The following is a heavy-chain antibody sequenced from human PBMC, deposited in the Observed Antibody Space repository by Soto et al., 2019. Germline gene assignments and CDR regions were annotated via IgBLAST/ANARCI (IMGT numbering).Heavy chain of an antibody. CDR1: GYSTRDGFY. CDR2: MFHTGSS. J-gene: IGHJ4*02. CDR3: AREGGSGRHDF. V-gene: IGHV4-38-2*02. Sequence: SETLSLTCAVSGYSTRDGFYWGWIRQAPGKGLEWIGSMFHTGSSYYNPSLKSRVSISVDTSNNRFSLQLTSVTAADTAVYYCAREGGSGRHDFWGQGILVTVSS. D-gene: IGHD1-26*01.